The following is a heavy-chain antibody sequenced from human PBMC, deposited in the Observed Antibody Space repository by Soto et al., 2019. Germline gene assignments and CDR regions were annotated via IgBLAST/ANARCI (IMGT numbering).Heavy chain of an antibody. J-gene: IGHJ3*02. D-gene: IGHD2-2*01. CDR3: ARGPSTTYAFDI. Sequence: SETLSLTCTVSGGSISSYYWSWIRQPPGKGLEWIGYIYYSGSTNYNPSLKSRVTISVDTSKNQFSLKLSSVTAADTAVYYCARGPSTTYAFDIWRQGTMVTVSS. CDR2: IYYSGST. CDR1: GGSISSYY. V-gene: IGHV4-59*01.